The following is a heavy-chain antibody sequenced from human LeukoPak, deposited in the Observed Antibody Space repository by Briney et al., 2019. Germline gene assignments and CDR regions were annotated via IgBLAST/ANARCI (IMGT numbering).Heavy chain of an antibody. J-gene: IGHJ5*02. D-gene: IGHD3-9*01. CDR3: ARANKDILTGYYNRGTNWFDP. Sequence: ASVKVSCKASGYTFTGYYMHWVRQAPGQGLEWMGWINPNSGGTNYAQKFQGRVTMTRDTSISTAYMELSRLRSDDTAVYYCARANKDILTGYYNRGTNWFDPWGQGTLVTVSS. V-gene: IGHV1-2*02. CDR2: INPNSGGT. CDR1: GYTFTGYY.